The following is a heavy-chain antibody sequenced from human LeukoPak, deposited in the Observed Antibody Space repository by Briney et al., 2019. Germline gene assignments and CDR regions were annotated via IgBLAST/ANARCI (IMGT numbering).Heavy chain of an antibody. CDR2: IHHDGRI. J-gene: IGHJ4*02. Sequence: SETLSLTCAVYGGSFSGYYWSWVRQPPGKGLEWIGEIHHDGRINYNPSLKSRVTLSVDKSKNQFSLRLNSVTAADTAMYYCARSHDHLWGNYPDYWGQGTLVTVSS. CDR1: GGSFSGYY. V-gene: IGHV4-34*01. D-gene: IGHD3-16*02. CDR3: ARSHDHLWGNYPDY.